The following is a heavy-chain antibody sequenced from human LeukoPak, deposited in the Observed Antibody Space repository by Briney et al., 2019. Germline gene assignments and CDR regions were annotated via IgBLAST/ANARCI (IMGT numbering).Heavy chain of an antibody. CDR1: GFTFSSYG. J-gene: IGHJ2*01. D-gene: IGHD3-22*01. Sequence: GGSQRLSCAASGFTFSSYGMRCVRQAPDKGLEWVAVISYHSRNTYCADSVNGRFAISRDNFKSTVYLQTNSPRPEDTTVYYCAISPETGVVDPYRYFDLWGRGTLVSVSS. CDR2: ISYHSRNT. CDR3: AISPETGVVDPYRYFDL. V-gene: IGHV3-30*19.